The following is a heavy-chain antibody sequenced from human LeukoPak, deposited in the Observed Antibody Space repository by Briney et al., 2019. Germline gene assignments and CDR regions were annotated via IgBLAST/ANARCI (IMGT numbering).Heavy chain of an antibody. Sequence: PSETLSLTCTVSGGSISSSRYYWGWIRQPPGKGLEWIGSIYYSGSTYYNTSLKSRVTISVDTSKNQFSLKMSSVTAADTAVYYCARMKRFACWFYPWGQGTLVTAPS. V-gene: IGHV4-39*01. CDR3: ARMKRFACWFYP. CDR1: GGSISSSRYY. D-gene: IGHD3-10*01. J-gene: IGHJ5*02. CDR2: IYYSGST.